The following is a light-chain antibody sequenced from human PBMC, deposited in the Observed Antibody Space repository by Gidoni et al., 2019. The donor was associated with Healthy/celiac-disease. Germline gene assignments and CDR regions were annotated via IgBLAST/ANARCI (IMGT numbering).Light chain of an antibody. CDR1: KLGDKY. CDR3: QAWDSSTDVV. V-gene: IGLV3-1*01. J-gene: IGLJ2*01. CDR2: QDS. Sequence: SSELTQPPSVSVSPGQTASITCSGDKLGDKYACWYQQKPGQSPVLVIYQDSKRASGIPERFSGSNSGNTATLTISGTQAMDEADYYCQAWDSSTDVVFGGGTKLTVL.